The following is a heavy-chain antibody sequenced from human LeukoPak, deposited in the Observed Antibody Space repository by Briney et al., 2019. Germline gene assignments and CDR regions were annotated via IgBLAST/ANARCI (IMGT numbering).Heavy chain of an antibody. V-gene: IGHV3-23*01. CDR2: ISGSGGGT. Sequence: PGGSLRLSCAVSGISLSNYGMSWVRQAPGKGLEWVAGISGSGGGTNYADSVKGRFTISRDNPKNTLYLQMNRLRAEDTAAYFCAKRGVVIRVILVGFHKEAYYFDSWGQGALVTVSS. J-gene: IGHJ4*02. CDR1: GISLSNYG. CDR3: AKRGVVIRVILVGFHKEAYYFDS. D-gene: IGHD3-22*01.